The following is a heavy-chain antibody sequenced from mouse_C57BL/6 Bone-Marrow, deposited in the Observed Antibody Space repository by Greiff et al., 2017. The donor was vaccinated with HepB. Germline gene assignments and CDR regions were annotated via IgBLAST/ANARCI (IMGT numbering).Heavy chain of an antibody. CDR1: GYTFTSYW. CDR3: ARSRHYYGTPYYAMDY. Sequence: VQLQQPGAELVKPGASVKLSCKASGYTFTSYWMHWVKQRPGQGLEWIGMIHPNSGSTNYNEKFKRKATLTVDKSSSTAYMQLSSLTSEYSAVYYCARSRHYYGTPYYAMDYWGQGTSVTVSS. V-gene: IGHV1-64*01. J-gene: IGHJ4*01. CDR2: IHPNSGST. D-gene: IGHD1-1*01.